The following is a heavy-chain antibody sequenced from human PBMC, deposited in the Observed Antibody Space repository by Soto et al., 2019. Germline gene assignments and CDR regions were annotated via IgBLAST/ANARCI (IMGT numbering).Heavy chain of an antibody. D-gene: IGHD3-3*01. Sequence: GGSLRLSCAASGFTFSSYAMSWVRQAPGKGLEWVSAISGSGGGTYYADSVKGRFTISRDNSKNTLYLQMNSLRAEDTAVYYCAKDDYDFWSGYSDYWGQGTLVTVSS. J-gene: IGHJ4*02. CDR2: ISGSGGGT. CDR1: GFTFSSYA. CDR3: AKDDYDFWSGYSDY. V-gene: IGHV3-23*01.